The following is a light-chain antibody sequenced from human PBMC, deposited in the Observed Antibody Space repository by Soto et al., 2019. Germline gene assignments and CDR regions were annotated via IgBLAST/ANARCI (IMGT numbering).Light chain of an antibody. CDR3: QQYNNWPLT. J-gene: IGKJ4*01. CDR2: GVS. Sequence: EILMTQSPATLSVSPGESATLSCSASDRVSSYLAWYQQKPGQAPRLLIYGVSTRANGVPARFSGSGSGTVFTLTISSLQSEDFAVYYCQQYNNWPLTFGGGTKVEIK. CDR1: DRVSSY. V-gene: IGKV3-15*01.